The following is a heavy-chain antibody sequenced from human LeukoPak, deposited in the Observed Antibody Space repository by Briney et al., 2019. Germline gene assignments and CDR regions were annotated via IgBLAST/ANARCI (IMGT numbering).Heavy chain of an antibody. CDR2: IYYSGST. J-gene: IGHJ4*02. D-gene: IGHD6-13*01. Sequence: PSETLSLTCTVSGGSISGSSYYWGWVRQPPGKGLEWIGSIYYSGSTYYNPSLKSRVTISVDTSKNQFSLKLSSVTAADTAVYYCARGHSSSWYYFDYWGQGTLVAVSS. V-gene: IGHV4-39*07. CDR3: ARGHSSSWYYFDY. CDR1: GGSISGSSYY.